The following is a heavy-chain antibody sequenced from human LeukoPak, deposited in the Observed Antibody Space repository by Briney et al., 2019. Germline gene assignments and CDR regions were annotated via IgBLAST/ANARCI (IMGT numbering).Heavy chain of an antibody. CDR2: INHSGST. D-gene: IGHD6-13*01. Sequence: SETLSLTCAVYGGSFSGYYWSWIRQPPGKGLEWIGEINHSGSTNYNPSLESRVTISVDTSKNQFSLKLSSVTAADTAVYYCARAGVSSWEYNWFDPWGQGTLVTVSS. J-gene: IGHJ5*02. V-gene: IGHV4-34*01. CDR1: GGSFSGYY. CDR3: ARAGVSSWEYNWFDP.